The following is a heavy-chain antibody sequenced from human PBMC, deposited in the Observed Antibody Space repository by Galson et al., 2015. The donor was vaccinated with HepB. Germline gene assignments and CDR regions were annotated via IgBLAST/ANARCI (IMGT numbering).Heavy chain of an antibody. CDR3: ARRQWGGPLSDAFDI. CDR2: IDWDDDK. CDR1: GFSLSTSGMC. Sequence: PALVKPTQTLTLTCTFSGFSLSTSGMCVSWIRQPPGKALEWLALIDWDDDKYYSTSLKTRLTISKDTSKNQVVLTMTNMDPVDTATYYCARRQWGGPLSDAFDIWGQGTMVTVSS. J-gene: IGHJ3*02. V-gene: IGHV2-70*01. D-gene: IGHD1-26*01.